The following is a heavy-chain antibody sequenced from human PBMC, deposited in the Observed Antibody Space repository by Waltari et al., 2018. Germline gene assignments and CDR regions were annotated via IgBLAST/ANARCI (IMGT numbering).Heavy chain of an antibody. J-gene: IGHJ4*02. V-gene: IGHV4-34*01. Sequence: QVQLQQWGAGLFQTSDTLSLTCAVHVVSFSDYYWSWIRQPPGKGLEWIGEINYTGSTTYKPSLKSRVTISVDTSKNQFSLKLSSVTAADTAVYFCARKGYTSSWYNYWGQGTLVTVSS. CDR2: INYTGST. CDR1: VVSFSDYY. CDR3: ARKGYTSSWYNY. D-gene: IGHD6-13*01.